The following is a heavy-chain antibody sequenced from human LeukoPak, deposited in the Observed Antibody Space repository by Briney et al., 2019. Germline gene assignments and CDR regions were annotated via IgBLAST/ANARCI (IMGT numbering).Heavy chain of an antibody. J-gene: IGHJ4*02. D-gene: IGHD3-22*01. V-gene: IGHV3-21*04. Sequence: PGGSLRLSCAASGFTFSSYSMNWVRQAPGKGLEWVSSISSSSSYIYYADSVEGRFTISRDNAKNSLYLQMNSLRAEDTAVYYCAKWDTYYDSSGYYFYWGQGTLVTVSS. CDR1: GFTFSSYS. CDR3: AKWDTYYDSSGYYFY. CDR2: ISSSSSYI.